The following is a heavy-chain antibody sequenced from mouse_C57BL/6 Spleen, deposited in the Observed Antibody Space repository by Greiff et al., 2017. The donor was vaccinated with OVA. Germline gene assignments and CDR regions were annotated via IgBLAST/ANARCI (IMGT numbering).Heavy chain of an antibody. J-gene: IGHJ2*01. V-gene: IGHV1-81*01. CDR1: GYTFTSYG. Sequence: VQVVESGAELARPGASVKLSCKASGYTFTSYGISWVKQRTGQGLEWIGEIYPRSGNTYYNEKFKGKATLTADKSSSTAYMELRSLTSEDSAVYFCARGIYYDYDDPVYFDYWGQGTTLTVSS. CDR3: ARGIYYDYDDPVYFDY. D-gene: IGHD2-4*01. CDR2: IYPRSGNT.